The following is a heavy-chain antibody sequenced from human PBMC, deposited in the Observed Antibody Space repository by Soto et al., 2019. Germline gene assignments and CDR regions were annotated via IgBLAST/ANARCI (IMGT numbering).Heavy chain of an antibody. CDR2: ISYDGNYI. D-gene: IGHD3-16*01. CDR1: GFAFSSYA. Sequence: LGGSLRRSCEASGFAFSSYAMHLFLHAPFKGLEWVGVISYDGNYIYYADSVKGRFTISRDNSKNTLYVQVNSLRPEDTAVYYCAKGILSATIGPYAMDVWGQGTTVTVSS. V-gene: IGHV3-30*18. CDR3: AKGILSATIGPYAMDV. J-gene: IGHJ6*02.